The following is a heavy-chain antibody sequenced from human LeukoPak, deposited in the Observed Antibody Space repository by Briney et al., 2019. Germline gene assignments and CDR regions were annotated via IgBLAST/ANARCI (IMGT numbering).Heavy chain of an antibody. D-gene: IGHD3-9*01. CDR2: ISYDGSNK. CDR3: AKTGYHAFDI. CDR1: GYTLTELS. J-gene: IGHJ3*02. V-gene: IGHV3-30*18. Sequence: SCKVSGYTLTELSMHWVRQAPGKGLEWVAVISYDGSNKYYADSVKGRFTISRDNSKNTLYLQMNSLRAEDTAVYYCAKTGYHAFDIWGQGTMVTVSS.